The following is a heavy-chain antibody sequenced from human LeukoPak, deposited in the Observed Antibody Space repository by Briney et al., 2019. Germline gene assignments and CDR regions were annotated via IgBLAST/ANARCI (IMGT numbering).Heavy chain of an antibody. J-gene: IGHJ2*01. CDR3: AKNRDRGVPTYYYDSSGSSHFDL. CDR2: VSYDGSNK. D-gene: IGHD3-22*01. CDR1: GSTFSSYG. Sequence: TWESLRLSCGVSGSTFSSYGMNWVRQAPGKGLEVVAIVSYDGSNKYYADSVKGRFTISRDNSENTLYLQMNSLRAEDSAVYYCAKNRDRGVPTYYYDSSGSSHFDLWGRGTLVTVSS. V-gene: IGHV3-30*18.